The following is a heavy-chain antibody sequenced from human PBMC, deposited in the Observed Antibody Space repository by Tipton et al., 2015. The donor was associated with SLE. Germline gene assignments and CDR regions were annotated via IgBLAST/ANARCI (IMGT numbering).Heavy chain of an antibody. V-gene: IGHV3-48*03. CDR3: ASARRGQWLSTDAFDI. CDR1: GFTFSSYE. Sequence: SLRLSCAASGFTFSSYEMSWVRQAPGKGLEWVSYISSSGNTIYYADSVKGRFTVSRDNAKNSLYLQMNSLRPEDPPPHSCASARRGQWLSTDAFDIWGQGTMVSVSS. CDR2: ISSSGNTI. D-gene: IGHD6-19*01. J-gene: IGHJ3*02.